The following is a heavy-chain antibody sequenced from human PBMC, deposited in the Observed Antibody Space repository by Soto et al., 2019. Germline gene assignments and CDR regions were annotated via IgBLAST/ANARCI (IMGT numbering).Heavy chain of an antibody. V-gene: IGHV3-23*01. CDR3: AKSLRHYDVLTGYHYYHYYGLDV. CDR2: ISGSGGST. Sequence: EVQLLESGGGLVQPGGSLRLSCVASGFTFTSYAMSWVRLAPGKGLEWVSAISGSGGSTYYADSVKGRFSISRDNSKSTLYLQMNSLRAEDTAVYYCAKSLRHYDVLTGYHYYHYYGLDVWGQGTTVTVSS. CDR1: GFTFTSYA. J-gene: IGHJ6*02. D-gene: IGHD3-9*01.